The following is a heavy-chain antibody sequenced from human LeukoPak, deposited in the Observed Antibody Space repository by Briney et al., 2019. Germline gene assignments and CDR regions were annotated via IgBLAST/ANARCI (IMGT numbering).Heavy chain of an antibody. CDR2: ISAYNGNT. J-gene: IGHJ4*02. CDR1: GYTFISYG. Sequence: GASVKVSCKASGYTFISYGVSWVRQAPGQGLEWMGWISAYNGNTNYAQKLQGRVTMSTDASTSTAYLEVRSLRSEDTAVYYCARGGETTWDYWGQGTLVTVSS. D-gene: IGHD3-16*01. CDR3: ARGGETTWDY. V-gene: IGHV1-18*01.